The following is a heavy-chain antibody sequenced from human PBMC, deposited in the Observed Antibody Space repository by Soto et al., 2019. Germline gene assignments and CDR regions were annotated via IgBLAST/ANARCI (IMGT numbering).Heavy chain of an antibody. J-gene: IGHJ4*02. CDR1: VGSFSGYY. Sequence: TLSRTCAVYVGSFSGYYWICIRQTPVKGLEWIGEINHSGSTNYNPSLKSRVTISVDTSKNQFSLKLSSVTAADTAVYYCARGRITIFGVVLPPEYWGQGTLVTVSS. V-gene: IGHV4-34*01. CDR2: INHSGST. CDR3: ARGRITIFGVVLPPEY. D-gene: IGHD3-3*01.